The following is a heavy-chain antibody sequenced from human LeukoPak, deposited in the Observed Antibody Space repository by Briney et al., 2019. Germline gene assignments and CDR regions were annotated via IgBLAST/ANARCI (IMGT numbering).Heavy chain of an antibody. D-gene: IGHD6-13*01. Sequence: GSLRLSCAASGFTFSNAWMSWVRQAPGKGLEWVGRIKSKTDGGTTDYAAPVKGRFTISRDDSKNTQYLQMNSLKTEDTAVYYCTTLGYSSSWYDFKNYYCYYMDVWGKGTTVTVSS. J-gene: IGHJ6*03. V-gene: IGHV3-15*01. CDR2: IKSKTDGGTT. CDR1: GFTFSNAW. CDR3: TTLGYSSSWYDFKNYYCYYMDV.